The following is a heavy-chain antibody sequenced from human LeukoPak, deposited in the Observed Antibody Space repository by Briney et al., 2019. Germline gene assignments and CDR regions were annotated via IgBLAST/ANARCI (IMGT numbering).Heavy chain of an antibody. CDR1: GFTFSSYA. Sequence: GGSLRLSCAASGFTFSSYAMSWVRQAPGKGLEWVSAISGSGGSTYYADSVKGRFTIPRDNSKNTLYLQMNSLRADDTAVYYCAKDSGDYTFDYWGQGTLVTVSS. V-gene: IGHV3-23*01. CDR3: AKDSGDYTFDY. CDR2: ISGSGGST. J-gene: IGHJ4*02. D-gene: IGHD2-21*02.